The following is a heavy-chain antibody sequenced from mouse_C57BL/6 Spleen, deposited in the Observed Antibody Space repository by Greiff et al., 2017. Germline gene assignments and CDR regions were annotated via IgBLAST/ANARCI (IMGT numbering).Heavy chain of an antibody. J-gene: IGHJ3*01. CDR3: ARGCSSYWFAY. Sequence: QVQLQQSGAELVKPGASVKMSCTASGYTFTSYWITWVKQRPGQGLEWIGDIYPGSGSTNYKEKFKSKATLTVDTSSSAAYMQLSSLTSEDSAVYDCARGCSSYWFAYWGQGTLVTVSA. CDR2: IYPGSGST. CDR1: GYTFTSYW. V-gene: IGHV1-55*01. D-gene: IGHD1-1*01.